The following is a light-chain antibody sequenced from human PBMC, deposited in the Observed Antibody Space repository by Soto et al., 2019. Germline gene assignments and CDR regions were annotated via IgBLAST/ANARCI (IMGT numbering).Light chain of an antibody. J-gene: IGKJ1*01. V-gene: IGKV1-5*01. CDR3: QQYETFSGT. Sequence: EIKMIKSPSTLSASVEDRVTIACRASQRISGWLAWYQQKPGEAPKLLIYDASALPRGVPSRFSGSGSGTKFTLTIASLQPDDFATYYCQQYETFSGTFGPGTKVDI. CDR1: QRISGW. CDR2: DAS.